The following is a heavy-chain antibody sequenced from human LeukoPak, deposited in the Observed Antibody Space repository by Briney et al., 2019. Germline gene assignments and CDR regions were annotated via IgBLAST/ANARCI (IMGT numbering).Heavy chain of an antibody. CDR3: ARVRGVAAGTDY. CDR1: GGSFSGYY. Sequence: PSETLSLTCAVYGGSFSGYYWSWIRQPPGKGLEWIGEINHSGSTNYNPSLKSRVTISVDTSKNQFSLKLSSVTAADTAVYYCARVRGVAAGTDYGGQGTLVTVSS. V-gene: IGHV4-34*01. J-gene: IGHJ4*02. D-gene: IGHD6-13*01. CDR2: INHSGST.